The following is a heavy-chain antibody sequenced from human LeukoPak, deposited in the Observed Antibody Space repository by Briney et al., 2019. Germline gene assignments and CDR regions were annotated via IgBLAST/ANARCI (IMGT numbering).Heavy chain of an antibody. Sequence: PSETLSLTCTVSGGSISSYYWSWIRQPPGKGLEWIGYIYYSGSTNYNPSLKSRVTISVGTSKNQFSLKLSSVTAADTAVYYCARSYCSGGSCYSGWFDPWGQGTLVTVSS. CDR1: GGSISSYY. V-gene: IGHV4-59*01. CDR2: IYYSGST. CDR3: ARSYCSGGSCYSGWFDP. J-gene: IGHJ5*02. D-gene: IGHD2-15*01.